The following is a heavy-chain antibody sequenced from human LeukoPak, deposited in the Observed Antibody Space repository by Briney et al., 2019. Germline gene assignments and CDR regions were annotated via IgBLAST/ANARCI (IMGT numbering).Heavy chain of an antibody. CDR1: GCSFTSYW. Sequence: GGALQISFKGSGCSFTSYWIGWVRRMPGKGREGMGIIYPGDCDIRYSPSFQGQVTISADKSISTAYLQWSSLKASDTAMYYCARTQVAATTHAPYYFDFWGQGALVTVSS. V-gene: IGHV5-51*01. J-gene: IGHJ4*02. CDR3: ARTQVAATTHAPYYFDF. D-gene: IGHD1-26*01. CDR2: IYPGDCDI.